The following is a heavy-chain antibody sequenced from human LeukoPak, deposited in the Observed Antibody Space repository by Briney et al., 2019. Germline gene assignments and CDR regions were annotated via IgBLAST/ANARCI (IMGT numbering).Heavy chain of an antibody. D-gene: IGHD2-21*01. CDR1: GYTFTGYY. CDR3: ARGGTPSYYYYMDV. CDR2: INPNSGGT. Sequence: ASVKVSCKASGYTFTGYYMDWVRQAPGQGLEWMGWINPNSGGTNYAQKFQGRVTMTRDTSISTAYMELSRLRSDDTAVYYCARGGTPSYYYYMDVWGKGTTVTVSS. V-gene: IGHV1-2*02. J-gene: IGHJ6*03.